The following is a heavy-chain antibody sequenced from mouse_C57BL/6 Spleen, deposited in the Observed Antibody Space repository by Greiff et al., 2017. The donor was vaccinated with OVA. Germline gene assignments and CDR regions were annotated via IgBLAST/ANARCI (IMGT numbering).Heavy chain of an antibody. D-gene: IGHD2-5*01. CDR3: ARAYYSNYGNAMDD. V-gene: IGHV1-26*01. CDR1: GYTFTDYY. J-gene: IGHJ4*01. CDR2: INPNNGGT. Sequence: EVQLQQSGPELVKPGASVKISCKASGYTFTDYYMNWVKQSHGKSLEWIGDINPNNGGTSYNQKIKGKATLTVDKSSSTAYMELRSLTSEDSAVYYCARAYYSNYGNAMDDWGQGTSVTVAS.